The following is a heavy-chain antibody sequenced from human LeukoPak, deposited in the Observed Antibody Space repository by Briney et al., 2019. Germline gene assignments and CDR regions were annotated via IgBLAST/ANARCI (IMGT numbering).Heavy chain of an antibody. D-gene: IGHD2-2*01. V-gene: IGHV1-46*01. CDR3: ARDQSTQGDVDQLLSWGMDV. J-gene: IGHJ6*02. CDR2: INPSGGST. Sequence: ASVKVSCKASGYTFTSYYMHWVRQAPGQGLEWMGIINPSGGSTSYAQKFQGRVTMTRDTSTNTVYMELSSLRSEDTAVYYCARDQSTQGDVDQLLSWGMDVWGQGTTVTVSS. CDR1: GYTFTSYY.